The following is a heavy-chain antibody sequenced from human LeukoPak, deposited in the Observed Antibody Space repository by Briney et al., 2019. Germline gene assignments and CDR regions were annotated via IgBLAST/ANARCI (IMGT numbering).Heavy chain of an antibody. Sequence: GGSLRLSCAASGFTFSSYAMSWVRQAPGKGLEWVSAIGGSGSRRYYADSVKGRFTISRDNSRNTLYLQMNSLRAEDTAVYYCARAYADSGDYEAYWGQGTLVTVSS. D-gene: IGHD4-17*01. CDR1: GFTFSSYA. CDR2: IGGSGSRR. J-gene: IGHJ4*02. CDR3: ARAYADSGDYEAY. V-gene: IGHV3-23*01.